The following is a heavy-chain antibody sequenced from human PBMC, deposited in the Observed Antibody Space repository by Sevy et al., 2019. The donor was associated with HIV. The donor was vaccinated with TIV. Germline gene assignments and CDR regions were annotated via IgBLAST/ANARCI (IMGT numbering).Heavy chain of an antibody. CDR3: ARGGIMATTEYGMDV. CDR1: GGSSSGYY. Sequence: ETLSLTCAVSGGSSSGYYWAWIRQSPGKGLEWIGEISHRGSTKYNPSLKSRVSISVDTSKDQISLRLTSLTAADTAVYYCARGGIMATTEYGMDVWPRDHGHRLL. D-gene: IGHD1-1*01. CDR2: ISHRGST. J-gene: IGHJ6*02. V-gene: IGHV4-34*01.